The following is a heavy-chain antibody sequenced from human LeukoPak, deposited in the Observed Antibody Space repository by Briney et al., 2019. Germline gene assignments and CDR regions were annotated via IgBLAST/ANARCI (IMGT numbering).Heavy chain of an antibody. CDR2: ITNSGGST. CDR1: GFTFSSYA. D-gene: IGHD6-19*01. CDR3: VKEAVTPHFDY. J-gene: IGHJ4*02. Sequence: PGGSLRLSCAASGFTFSSYAMSWVRQAPGKGLEWVSAITNSGGSTYYADSVKGRFTISRDNPKNTLYLQMKSLRVEDTAVYYCVKEAVTPHFDYWGQGTLVTVSS. V-gene: IGHV3-23*01.